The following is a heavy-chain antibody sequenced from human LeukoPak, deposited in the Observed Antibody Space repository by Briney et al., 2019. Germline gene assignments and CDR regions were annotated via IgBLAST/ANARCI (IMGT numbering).Heavy chain of an antibody. J-gene: IGHJ5*02. V-gene: IGHV4-59*08. CDR1: GGSISSYY. CDR3: ARHGGYCGGDCPNWFDP. CDR2: IYNSGST. Sequence: PSETLSLTCTVSGGSISSYYWSWIRQPPGKGLEWIGYIYNSGSTNYNPSLKSRVTISVDTSKNQFSLKLSSVTAADTAVYYCARHGGYCGGDCPNWFDPWGQGTLVTVSS. D-gene: IGHD2-21*02.